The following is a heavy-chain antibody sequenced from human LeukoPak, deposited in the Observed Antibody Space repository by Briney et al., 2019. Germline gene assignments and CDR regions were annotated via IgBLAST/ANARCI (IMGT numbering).Heavy chain of an antibody. V-gene: IGHV3-48*03. Sequence: GGSLRLSCAASGFTFSNYEMNWVRQAPGKGLEWVSYISSSGSTIYYADSVKGRFTISRDNAKNSLYLQMNSLSAEDAAVYYCVKDDGWVQYANWGQGTLVTVSS. J-gene: IGHJ4*02. CDR1: GFTFSNYE. D-gene: IGHD5-24*01. CDR2: ISSSGSTI. CDR3: VKDDGWVQYAN.